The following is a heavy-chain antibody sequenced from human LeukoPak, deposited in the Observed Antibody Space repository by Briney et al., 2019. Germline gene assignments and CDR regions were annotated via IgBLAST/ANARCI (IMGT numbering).Heavy chain of an antibody. V-gene: IGHV3-23*01. CDR1: GFTISSYA. J-gene: IGHJ5*02. CDR3: AKVEGWELRGGWFDP. Sequence: PGGSLRLSCAASGFTISSYAMSWVRQAPGKGLEWVSAISGSGGSTYFADSVKGRFTISRDNFKNTLFLQMNSLRAEDTAVYYCAKVEGWELRGGWFDPWGQGTLVTVSS. D-gene: IGHD1-26*01. CDR2: ISGSGGST.